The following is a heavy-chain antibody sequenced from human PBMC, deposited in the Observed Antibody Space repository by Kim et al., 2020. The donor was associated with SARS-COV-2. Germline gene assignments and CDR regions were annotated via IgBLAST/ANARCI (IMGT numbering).Heavy chain of an antibody. V-gene: IGHV4-4*07. J-gene: IGHJ6*02. CDR3: AREHYDILTGYPPPPYYYYGMVV. D-gene: IGHD3-9*01. CDR2: IYTSGST. Sequence: SETLSLTCTVSGGSISSYYWSWIRQPAGKGLEWIGRIYTSGSTNYNPSLKSRVTMSVDTSKNQFSLKLSSVTAADTAVYYCAREHYDILTGYPPPPYYYYGMVVWGRGTTVTVSS. CDR1: GGSISSYY.